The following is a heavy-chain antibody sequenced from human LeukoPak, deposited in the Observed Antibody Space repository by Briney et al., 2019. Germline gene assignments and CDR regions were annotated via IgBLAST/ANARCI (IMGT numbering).Heavy chain of an antibody. J-gene: IGHJ4*02. D-gene: IGHD3-3*01. CDR2: IYYSGST. V-gene: IGHV4-39*01. CDR1: GGSISSSSYY. Sequence: SETLSLTCTVSGGSISSSSYYWGWIRQPPGKGLEWIGSIYYSGSTYYNPSLKSRVTISVDTSKNQFSLKLRSVTAADTAVYYCARYDSWSGPFDYWGQGTLVTVSS. CDR3: ARYDSWSGPFDY.